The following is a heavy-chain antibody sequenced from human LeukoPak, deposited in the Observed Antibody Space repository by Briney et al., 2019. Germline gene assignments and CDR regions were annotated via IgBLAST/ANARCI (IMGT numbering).Heavy chain of an antibody. Sequence: GGSLGLSCAASGFTFSGSAMHWVRQASGKGLEWVGRIRSKANNYATAYAASVEGRFTISRDDSRNTAYLLMNSLKTEDTAVYYCTSSILKYCSGGRCFSGYYYYGMDVWGQGTTVTVSS. V-gene: IGHV3-73*01. J-gene: IGHJ6*02. CDR1: GFTFSGSA. D-gene: IGHD2-15*01. CDR3: TSSILKYCSGGRCFSGYYYYGMDV. CDR2: IRSKANNYAT.